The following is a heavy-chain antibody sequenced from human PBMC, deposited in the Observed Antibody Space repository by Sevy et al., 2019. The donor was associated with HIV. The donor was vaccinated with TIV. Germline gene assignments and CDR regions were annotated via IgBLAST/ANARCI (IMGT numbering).Heavy chain of an antibody. D-gene: IGHD3-9*01. Sequence: GGSLRLSCGASGFTFSTYRMSWVRQAPGKGLEWVANINQDESQKYYVDSVKGRFTISKDNAKNSLYLQMSSLRAEDTAVYYCAREFDGGPDYWGQGTLVTVSS. CDR1: GFTFSTYR. CDR3: AREFDGGPDY. V-gene: IGHV3-7*01. CDR2: INQDESQK. J-gene: IGHJ4*02.